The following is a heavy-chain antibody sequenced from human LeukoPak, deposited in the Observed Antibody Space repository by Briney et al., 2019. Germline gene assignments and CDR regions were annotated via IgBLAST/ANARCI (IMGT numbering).Heavy chain of an antibody. V-gene: IGHV3-13*01. D-gene: IGHD3-22*01. CDR3: ARGSPEAVYDSSGTFDH. Sequence: GGSLRLSCAASGFTFSSYDMHWVRQATGKGLEWVSAIGTAGDTYYPGSVKGRFTISRENAKNSLYLQMNSLRAGDTAVYYCARGSPEAVYDSSGTFDHWGQGTLVTVSS. CDR2: IGTAGDT. J-gene: IGHJ4*02. CDR1: GFTFSSYD.